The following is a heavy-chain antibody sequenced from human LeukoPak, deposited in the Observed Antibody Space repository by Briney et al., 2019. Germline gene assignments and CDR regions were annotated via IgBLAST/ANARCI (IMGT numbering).Heavy chain of an antibody. J-gene: IGHJ4*02. CDR3: ARALYWNPSIKY. D-gene: IGHD1-1*01. V-gene: IGHV1-2*02. CDR2: INPNSGGT. Sequence: ASVKVSCKASGYTFTGYYMHWVRQAPGQGLEWMGWINPNSGGTNYAQKFQGRVTMTRDTSISTAYMELSRLRSDDTAVYYCARALYWNPSIKYWGQGTLVTVSS. CDR1: GYTFTGYY.